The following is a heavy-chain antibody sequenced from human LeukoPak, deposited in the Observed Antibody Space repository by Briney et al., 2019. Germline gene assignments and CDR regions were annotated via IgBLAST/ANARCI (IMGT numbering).Heavy chain of an antibody. J-gene: IGHJ4*02. CDR3: AKSLSYGYGTPFDY. D-gene: IGHD5-18*01. CDR2: ISSSGSTI. CDR1: GFTFSDYY. Sequence: GGSLRLSCAASGFTFSDYYMSWIRQAPGKGLEWVSYISSSGSTIYYADSVKGRFTISRDNAKNSLYLQMNSLRAEDTALYYCAKSLSYGYGTPFDYWGQGTLVTVSS. V-gene: IGHV3-11*01.